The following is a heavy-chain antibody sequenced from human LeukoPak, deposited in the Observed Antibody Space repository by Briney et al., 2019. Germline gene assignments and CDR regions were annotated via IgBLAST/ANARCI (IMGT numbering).Heavy chain of an antibody. J-gene: IGHJ6*03. Sequence: GGSLRLSCAASGVSFITYAMHWVRQAPGKGLEWVAVVSFNGHDTYYADSVKGRFNISRDNFKNTLYLQINSLRTEDTAVYYCARGGYQPYYFYMDVWGRGTTVTVSS. CDR1: GVSFITYA. CDR2: VSFNGHDT. V-gene: IGHV3-30*04. CDR3: ARGGYQPYYFYMDV. D-gene: IGHD5-12*01.